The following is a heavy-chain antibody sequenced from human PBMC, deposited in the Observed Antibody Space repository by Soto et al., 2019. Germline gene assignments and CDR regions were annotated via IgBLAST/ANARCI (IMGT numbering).Heavy chain of an antibody. Sequence: QVQLQESGPGLVKPSQTLSLTCTVSGGSISSGGYYWSWIRQHPGKGLEWIGYIYYSGSTYYNPSLTGRVTISVDTSKNPFSLKLSSVTAADTAVYYFARHDGDYAFRDDYWGQGTLVTVSS. V-gene: IGHV4-31*03. CDR2: IYYSGST. CDR3: ARHDGDYAFRDDY. J-gene: IGHJ4*02. CDR1: GGSISSGGYY. D-gene: IGHD4-17*01.